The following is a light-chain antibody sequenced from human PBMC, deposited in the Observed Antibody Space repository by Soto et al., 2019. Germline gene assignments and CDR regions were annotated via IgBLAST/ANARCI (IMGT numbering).Light chain of an antibody. V-gene: IGKV1-6*01. J-gene: IGKJ1*01. CDR1: QGIRHD. CDR3: LQDYNYPRT. CDR2: AAS. Sequence: AIQMTQSPSSLSASVGDRVTITCRASQGIRHDLGWYQQKPGKAPKLLIYAASNLQSGVPSRFSGSGSGTDFTLTISSLQPEDFATYYCLQDYNYPRTFGQGTKVEFK.